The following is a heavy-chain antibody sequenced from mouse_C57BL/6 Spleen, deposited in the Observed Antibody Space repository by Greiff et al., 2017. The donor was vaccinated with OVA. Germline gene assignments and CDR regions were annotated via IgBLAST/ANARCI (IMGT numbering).Heavy chain of an antibody. D-gene: IGHD1-1*01. CDR1: GFNIKDYY. CDR2: IDPEDGDT. V-gene: IGHV14-1*01. CDR3: TTHYYGSSSYWYFDV. J-gene: IGHJ1*03. Sequence: VHVKQSGAELVRPGASVKLSCTASGFNIKDYYMHWVKQRPEQGLEWIGRIDPEDGDTEYAPKFQGQATMTADTSSNTAYLQRSSLTSEDTAVYYCTTHYYGSSSYWYFDVWGTGTTVTVSS.